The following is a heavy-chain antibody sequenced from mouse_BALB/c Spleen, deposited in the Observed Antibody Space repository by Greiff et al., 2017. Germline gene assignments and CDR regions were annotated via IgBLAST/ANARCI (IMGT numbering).Heavy chain of an antibody. D-gene: IGHD2-1*01. V-gene: IGHV1-9*01. Sequence: QVQLQQSGAELMKPGASVKISCKATGYTFSSYWIEWVKQRPGHGLEWIGEILPGSGSTNYNEKFKGKATFTADTSSNTAYMQLSSLTSEDSAVYYCARRRWYHEGAMDYWGQGTSVTVSS. CDR3: ARRRWYHEGAMDY. J-gene: IGHJ4*01. CDR2: ILPGSGST. CDR1: GYTFSSYW.